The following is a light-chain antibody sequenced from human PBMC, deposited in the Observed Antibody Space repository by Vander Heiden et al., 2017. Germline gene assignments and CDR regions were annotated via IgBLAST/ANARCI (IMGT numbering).Light chain of an antibody. CDR3: QQSDSTLTWT. CDR2: AAS. CDR1: QSISSY. V-gene: IGKV1-39*01. J-gene: IGKJ1*01. Sequence: DIQMTQSPSSLSASVGDRVTITCRSSQSISSYLNWYQQKPGKAPKLLLYAASTLQSGVPSRFSGSGCAIDFTLPISSLQPEDFATYYCQQSDSTLTWTFGQGTKVEIK.